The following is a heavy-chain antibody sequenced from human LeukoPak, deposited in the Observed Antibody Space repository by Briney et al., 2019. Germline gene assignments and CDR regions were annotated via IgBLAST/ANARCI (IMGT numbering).Heavy chain of an antibody. CDR1: GFTFSSYW. CDR2: ISSSSSTI. Sequence: GGSLRLSCAASGFTFSSYWMSWVRQAPGEGLEWVSYISSSSSTIYYADSVKGRFTISRDNAKNSLYLQMNSLRAEDTAVYYCARKNYDILTGYLADYWGQGTLVTVSS. D-gene: IGHD3-9*01. CDR3: ARKNYDILTGYLADY. V-gene: IGHV3-48*01. J-gene: IGHJ4*02.